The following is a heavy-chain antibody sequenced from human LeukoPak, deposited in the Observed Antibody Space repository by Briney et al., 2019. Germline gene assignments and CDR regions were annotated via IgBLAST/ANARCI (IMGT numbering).Heavy chain of an antibody. CDR1: EFSFKNYW. CDR3: ATQSYGLFAY. D-gene: IGHD4-17*01. Sequence: GSLRLSCAASEFSFKNYWMSWVRQAPGKGLEWVANIQQDGSNKFYADSVKGRFTISRDNARNSLYLQMNSLRPDDTAVYYCATQSYGLFAYWGQGTLVTVSS. V-gene: IGHV3-7*01. J-gene: IGHJ4*02. CDR2: IQQDGSNK.